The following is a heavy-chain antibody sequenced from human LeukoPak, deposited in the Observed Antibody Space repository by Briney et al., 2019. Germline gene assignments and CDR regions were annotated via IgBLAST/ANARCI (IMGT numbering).Heavy chain of an antibody. J-gene: IGHJ4*02. CDR1: GFTFSSYV. D-gene: IGHD2-15*01. CDR2: ISGSGGST. Sequence: GGSLRLSCAASGFTFSSYVMSWVRQAPGKGPEWVSAISGSGGSTYYADSVKGRFTISRDNSKNTLYLQMNSLRAEDTAVYYCAARSGGRKDYWGQGTLVTVSS. V-gene: IGHV3-23*01. CDR3: AARSGGRKDY.